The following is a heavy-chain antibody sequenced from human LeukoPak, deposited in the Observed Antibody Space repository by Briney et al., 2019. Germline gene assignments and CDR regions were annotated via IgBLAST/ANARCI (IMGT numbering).Heavy chain of an antibody. CDR2: INPNSGGT. V-gene: IGHV1-2*02. CDR1: GYTFTGYY. CDR3: ARGPYCSGGSCYSPYYFDY. J-gene: IGHJ4*02. Sequence: ASVKASCKASGYTFTGYYMHWVRQAPGQGLEWMGWINPNSGGTNYAQKFQGRVTMTRDTSISTAYMELSRLRSDDTAVYYCARGPYCSGGSCYSPYYFDYWGQGTLVTVSS. D-gene: IGHD2-15*01.